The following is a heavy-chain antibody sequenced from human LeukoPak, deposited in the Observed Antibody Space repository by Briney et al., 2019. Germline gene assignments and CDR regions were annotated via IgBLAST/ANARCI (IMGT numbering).Heavy chain of an antibody. V-gene: IGHV3-74*01. CDR2: INSDGSST. Sequence: GGSLRLSCAASGFTFSSYWMHWVRQAPGKGLVWVSRINSDGSSTSYADSVKGRFTIPRDNAKSTLYLQMNSLRVEDTAVYYCARGGSYSSNAFDIWGQGTMVTVSS. J-gene: IGHJ3*02. CDR1: GFTFSSYW. D-gene: IGHD1-26*01. CDR3: ARGGSYSSNAFDI.